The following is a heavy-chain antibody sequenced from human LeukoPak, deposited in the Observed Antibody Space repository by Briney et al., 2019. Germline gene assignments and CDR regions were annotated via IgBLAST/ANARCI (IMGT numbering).Heavy chain of an antibody. CDR1: GFNFSSYD. J-gene: IGHJ4*02. Sequence: GGSLRLSCVTSGFNFSSYDMHWVRQAPGKGLEWVARLWYGGINTDYADSVKGRFTISRDSPKKTLFVQMNSLRPEDTAVYYCAREYDGFDYWGQGTLVTVSS. V-gene: IGHV3-33*01. CDR3: AREYDGFDY. CDR2: LWYGGINT. D-gene: IGHD1-1*01.